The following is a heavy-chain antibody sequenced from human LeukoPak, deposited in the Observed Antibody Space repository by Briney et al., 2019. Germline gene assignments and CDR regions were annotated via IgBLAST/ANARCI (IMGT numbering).Heavy chain of an antibody. CDR2: IYYSGST. V-gene: IGHV4-59*08. Sequence: SETLSLTCTVSGGSISSYYWSWIRQPPGKELEWIGYIYYSGSTNYNPSLKSRVTMSVDTSKNQFSLKLSSVTAADTAVYYCARYTRGRNGMDVWGQGTTVTVSS. J-gene: IGHJ6*02. CDR1: GGSISSYY. CDR3: ARYTRGRNGMDV. D-gene: IGHD1-26*01.